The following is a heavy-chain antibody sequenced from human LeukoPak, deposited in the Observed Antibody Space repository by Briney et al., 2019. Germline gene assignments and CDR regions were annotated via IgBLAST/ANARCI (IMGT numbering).Heavy chain of an antibody. V-gene: IGHV1-8*03. D-gene: IGHD3-10*01. CDR3: ARATMVRGVIVVRYYYYYMDV. CDR1: GYTFTSYD. Sequence: GASVKVSCKASGYTFTSYDINWVRQATGQGLEWMGWMNPNSGNTGYAQKFQGRVTITRNTSISTAYMELSSLRSEDTAVYYCARATMVRGVIVVRYYYYYMDVWGKGTTVTISS. CDR2: MNPNSGNT. J-gene: IGHJ6*03.